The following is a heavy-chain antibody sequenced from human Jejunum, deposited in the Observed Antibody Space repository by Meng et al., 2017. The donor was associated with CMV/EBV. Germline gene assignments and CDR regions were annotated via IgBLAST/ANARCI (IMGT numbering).Heavy chain of an antibody. J-gene: IGHJ4*02. D-gene: IGHD1-26*01. CDR3: AKDGGSYLDYYFDY. Sequence: SGDSFVGDYIHWVRQAPGQGLEWMGWINPNTGDTNYAQKFQGRVTMTRDMSINTVYMELTRLRSDDTAVYYCAKDGGSYLDYYFDYWGQGTLVTVSS. V-gene: IGHV1-2*02. CDR1: GDSFVGDY. CDR2: INPNTGDT.